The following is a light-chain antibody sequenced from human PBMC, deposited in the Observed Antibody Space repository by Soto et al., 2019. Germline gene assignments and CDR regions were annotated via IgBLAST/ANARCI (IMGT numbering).Light chain of an antibody. J-gene: IGKJ1*01. Sequence: DIQMTQSPSSLSASVGDRVTITCRASQSISRYLNWYQQKPGKAPNLLIYVASSLQSEVPSRFSGSGSGTDFTLTISSLQPEDFATYYCQQSDSTGAWTFGQGTKVDI. CDR1: QSISRY. CDR3: QQSDSTGAWT. CDR2: VAS. V-gene: IGKV1-39*01.